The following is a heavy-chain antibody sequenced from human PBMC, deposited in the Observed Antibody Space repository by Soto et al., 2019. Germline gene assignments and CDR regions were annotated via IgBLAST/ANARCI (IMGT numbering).Heavy chain of an antibody. D-gene: IGHD1-26*01. Sequence: VQLVESGGGVVQPGRSLRLSCAASGFTFSSYAMHWVRQAPGKGLEWVAVISYDGSNKYYADSVKGRFTISRDNSKNTLYLQMNSLRAEDTAVYYCARGGRPWDPTRFSDYWGQGTLVTVSS. J-gene: IGHJ4*02. CDR2: ISYDGSNK. CDR3: ARGGRPWDPTRFSDY. V-gene: IGHV3-30-3*01. CDR1: GFTFSSYA.